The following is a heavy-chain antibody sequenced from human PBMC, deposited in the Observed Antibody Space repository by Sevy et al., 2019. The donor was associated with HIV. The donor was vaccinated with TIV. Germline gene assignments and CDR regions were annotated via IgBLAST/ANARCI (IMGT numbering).Heavy chain of an antibody. Sequence: ASVKVSCKASGGTFSSYAISWVRQAPGQGLEWMGGIIPILGIANYAQKFQGRVTITADKSTSTAYMELSSLRSEDTAVYYCARSVYGSGSYSYYYYMDVWGKGTTVTVSS. CDR2: IIPILGIA. CDR3: ARSVYGSGSYSYYYYMDV. V-gene: IGHV1-69*10. D-gene: IGHD3-10*01. CDR1: GGTFSSYA. J-gene: IGHJ6*03.